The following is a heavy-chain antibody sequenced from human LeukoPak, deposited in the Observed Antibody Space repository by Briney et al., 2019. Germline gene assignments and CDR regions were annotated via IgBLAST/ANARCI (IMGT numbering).Heavy chain of an antibody. D-gene: IGHD3-10*01. CDR1: GYTFNNYG. J-gene: IGHJ4*02. CDR3: ATGYGSGSYSFDY. V-gene: IGHV1-18*01. CDR2: ISNYNGNI. Sequence: ASVKVSCKASGYTFNNYGIIWVRQAPGQGLEWMGWISNYNGNIYYAQNFRGRVTMTTDTSTSTVYMELRSLRSDDTAVYYCATGYGSGSYSFDYWGQGTLVTVSS.